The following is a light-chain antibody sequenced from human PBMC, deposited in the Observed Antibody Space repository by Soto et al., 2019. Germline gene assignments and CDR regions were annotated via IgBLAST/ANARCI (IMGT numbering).Light chain of an antibody. CDR2: EGS. CDR3: CSYAGSSTHVV. CDR1: SSDVGSYNL. V-gene: IGLV2-23*01. J-gene: IGLJ2*01. Sequence: QSALTQPASVSGPPGQSITISCTGISSDVGSYNLVSWYQQHPGKAPKLMIYEGSKRPSGVSNRFSGSKSGNTASLTISGLQAEDEADYYCCSYAGSSTHVVFGGGTKLTVL.